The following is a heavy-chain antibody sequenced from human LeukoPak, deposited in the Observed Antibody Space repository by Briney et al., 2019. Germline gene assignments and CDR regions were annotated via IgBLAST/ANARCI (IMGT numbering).Heavy chain of an antibody. CDR2: VASSGTTK. D-gene: IGHD1-7*01. CDR3: ARGGWNYVFNY. Sequence: GGSLRLSCAASGFSFNSYEMNWVRQAPGKGLEWISYVASSGTTKYYADSVQGRFTISRDNAKNSLYLQMNSLRVEDTAVYYCARGGWNYVFNYWGQGTLVTVSS. J-gene: IGHJ4*02. V-gene: IGHV3-48*03. CDR1: GFSFNSYE.